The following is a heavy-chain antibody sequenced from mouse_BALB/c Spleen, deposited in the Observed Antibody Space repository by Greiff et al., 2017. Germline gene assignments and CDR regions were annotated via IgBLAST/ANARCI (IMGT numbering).Heavy chain of an antibody. D-gene: IGHD2-4*01. J-gene: IGHJ2*01. CDR3: ARGGSTMILYYFDY. Sequence: EVHLVESGGGLVKPGGSLKLSCAASGFTFSSYAMSWVRQTPEKRLEWVATISSGGSYTYYPDSVKGRFTISRDNAKNTLYLQMSSLRSEDTAMYYCARGGSTMILYYFDYWGQGTTLTVSS. CDR1: GFTFSSYA. V-gene: IGHV5-9-3*01. CDR2: ISSGGSYT.